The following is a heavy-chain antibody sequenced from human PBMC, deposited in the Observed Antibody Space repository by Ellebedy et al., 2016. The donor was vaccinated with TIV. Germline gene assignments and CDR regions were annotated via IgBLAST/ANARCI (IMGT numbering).Heavy chain of an antibody. CDR3: ASCIAAAPLEVWYFDL. V-gene: IGHV3-64*04. D-gene: IGHD6-13*01. J-gene: IGHJ2*01. Sequence: GESLKISCSASGFTFSIYAMHWVRQAPGRGLEYVSAISSSGGGTYYADSVKCRFTISRDNVKISLYLQMNSLRAEDTAVYYCASCIAAAPLEVWYFDLWGRGTLVTVSS. CDR1: GFTFSIYA. CDR2: ISSSGGGT.